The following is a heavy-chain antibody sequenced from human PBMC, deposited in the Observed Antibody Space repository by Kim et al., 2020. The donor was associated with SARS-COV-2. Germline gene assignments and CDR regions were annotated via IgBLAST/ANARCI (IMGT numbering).Heavy chain of an antibody. CDR2: IYPGDSDT. D-gene: IGHD3-3*01. J-gene: IGHJ5*02. CDR1: GYSFTSYW. CDR3: ARNGLAGGVVYWFDP. V-gene: IGHV5-51*01. Sequence: GESLKISCKGSGYSFTSYWIGWVRQMPGKGLEWMGIIYPGDSDTRYSPSFQGQVTISADKSISTAYLQWSSLKASDTAMYYCARNGLAGGVVYWFDPWGQGTLVTVSS.